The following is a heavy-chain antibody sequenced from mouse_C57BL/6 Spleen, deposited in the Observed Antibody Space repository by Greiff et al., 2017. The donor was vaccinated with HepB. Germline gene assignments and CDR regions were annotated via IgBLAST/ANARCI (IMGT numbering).Heavy chain of an antibody. V-gene: IGHV5-4*03. D-gene: IGHD1-1*01. J-gene: IGHJ4*01. Sequence: DVMLVESGGGLVKPGGSLKLSCAASGFTFSSYAMSWVRQTPEKRLEWVATISDGGSYTYYPDNVKGRFTISRDNAKNNLYLQMSHLKSEDTAMYYCASHGTPYAMDYWGQGTSVTVSS. CDR2: ISDGGSYT. CDR3: ASHGTPYAMDY. CDR1: GFTFSSYA.